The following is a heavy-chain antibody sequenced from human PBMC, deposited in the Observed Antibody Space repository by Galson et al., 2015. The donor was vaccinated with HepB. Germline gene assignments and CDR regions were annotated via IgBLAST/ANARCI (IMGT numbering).Heavy chain of an antibody. D-gene: IGHD7-27*01. V-gene: IGHV3-15*01. Sequence: SLRLSCAASGFTFANAWMTWVRQAPGKGLEWVGRIQTKTDGGTAAYAAAVKGRFTISRDDSRNTLSLQMNSLKTEDTAVYYCTTAPFTPGYWGQGTLVTVSS. CDR2: IQTKTDGGTA. CDR3: TTAPFTPGY. J-gene: IGHJ4*02. CDR1: GFTFANAW.